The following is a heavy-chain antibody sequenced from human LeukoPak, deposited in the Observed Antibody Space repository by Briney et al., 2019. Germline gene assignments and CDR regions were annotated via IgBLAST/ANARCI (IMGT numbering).Heavy chain of an antibody. Sequence: GGSLRHSCEASGFSMSVYWMSWVRQAPGKGLEWVGNIKPDGSERNYVDSVKGRFTISKDNAKKSLYLQMSSLRAEDTAVYYCARDWGAYYHFFDYWGQGTLVTVSS. CDR3: ARDWGAYYHFFDY. CDR1: GFSMSVYW. V-gene: IGHV3-7*01. D-gene: IGHD3-22*01. J-gene: IGHJ4*02. CDR2: IKPDGSER.